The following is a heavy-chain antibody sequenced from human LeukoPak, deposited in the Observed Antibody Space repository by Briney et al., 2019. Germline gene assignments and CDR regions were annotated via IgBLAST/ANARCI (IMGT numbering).Heavy chain of an antibody. J-gene: IGHJ1*01. Sequence: PSETLSLTCTVSGGSISTYYWSWTRQPPGKGLEWIGYMYYSGSTNHNPSLKSRVTISADTSKNQFSLKLTSVTAADTAVYYCARSPPPNTYYYDSSGYYFQYWGQGTLVTVSS. V-gene: IGHV4-59*01. CDR3: ARSPPPNTYYYDSSGYYFQY. CDR2: MYYSGST. D-gene: IGHD3-22*01. CDR1: GGSISTYY.